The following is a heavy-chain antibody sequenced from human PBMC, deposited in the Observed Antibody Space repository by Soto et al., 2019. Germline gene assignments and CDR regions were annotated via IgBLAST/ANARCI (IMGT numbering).Heavy chain of an antibody. J-gene: IGHJ4*02. CDR2: IDHTASG. CDR1: GGSFSGYY. Sequence: SETLSLTCAVYGGSFSGYYWSWIRQSPGKGLEWIGEIDHTASGNQNPSLKSRVTISVDTSKNQFSLKLTSVTAADTAVYYCARKYYYGTGSFYKRRSTYHFDLWGQGALVTVSS. D-gene: IGHD3-10*01. CDR3: ARKYYYGTGSFYKRRSTYHFDL. V-gene: IGHV4-34*01.